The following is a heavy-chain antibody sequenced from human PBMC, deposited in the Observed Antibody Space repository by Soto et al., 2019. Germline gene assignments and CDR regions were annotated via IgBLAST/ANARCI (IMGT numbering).Heavy chain of an antibody. V-gene: IGHV3-30-3*01. CDR3: ASTEDRSGIAAAGTAYYGMDV. CDR2: ISYDGSNK. Sequence: GGSLRLSCAASGFTFSSYAMHWVRQAPGKGLEWVAVISYDGSNKYYADSVKGRFTIFRDNSKNTLYLQMNGLRAEDTAVYYCASTEDRSGIAAAGTAYYGMDVWGQGTTVTVSS. CDR1: GFTFSSYA. D-gene: IGHD6-13*01. J-gene: IGHJ6*02.